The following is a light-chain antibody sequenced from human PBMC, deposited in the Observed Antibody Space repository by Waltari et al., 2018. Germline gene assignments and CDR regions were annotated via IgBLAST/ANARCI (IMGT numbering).Light chain of an antibody. CDR3: CSYAGSRTYV. CDR1: CSYLGNFNL. V-gene: IGLV2-23*02. Sequence: QSALTQPASVSGSPGQSITIPGTVTCSYLGNFNLVSWYHQHPGNVPQLTLYEVSKRPSGFSTHFSGSKSGNTASLTISGLRAEDEADYYCCSYAGSRTYVFGTGTKVTVL. CDR2: EVS. J-gene: IGLJ1*01.